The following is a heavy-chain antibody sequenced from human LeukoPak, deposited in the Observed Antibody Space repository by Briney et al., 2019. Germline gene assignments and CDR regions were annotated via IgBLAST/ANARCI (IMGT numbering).Heavy chain of an antibody. V-gene: IGHV4-39*07. CDR3: ARDRTGPFGY. J-gene: IGHJ4*02. CDR1: GGSISSSSYY. CDR2: IYYSGST. Sequence: SETLSLTCTVSGGSISSSSYYWGWIRQPPGKGLEWIGGIYYSGSTYYNPSLKSRVTISVDTSKNQFSLKLSSVTAADTAVYYCARDRTGPFGYWGQGTLVTVSS.